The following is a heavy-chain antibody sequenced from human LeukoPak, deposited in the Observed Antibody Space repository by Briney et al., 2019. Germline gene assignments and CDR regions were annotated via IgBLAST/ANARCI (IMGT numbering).Heavy chain of an antibody. V-gene: IGHV1-2*02. D-gene: IGHD3-10*01. Sequence: ASVKVSCKASGYTFTGYYMHWVRQAPGQGLEWMGWINPNSGGTNYAQKFQGRVTMTRDTSISTAYMELSRLRSDDTAVYYCARDSSHGSGSYFDYWGQGTLVTVSS. CDR2: INPNSGGT. CDR3: ARDSSHGSGSYFDY. J-gene: IGHJ4*02. CDR1: GYTFTGYY.